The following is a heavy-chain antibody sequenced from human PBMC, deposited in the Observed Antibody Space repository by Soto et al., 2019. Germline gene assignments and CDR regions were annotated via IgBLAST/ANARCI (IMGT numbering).Heavy chain of an antibody. V-gene: IGHV3-21*01. J-gene: IGHJ4*02. CDR2: ISSSSSYI. CDR3: ASYSSSWSY. CDR1: GFTFSSYS. D-gene: IGHD6-13*01. Sequence: EVQLVESGGGLVKPGGSLRLSCAASGFTFSSYSMNWVRQAPGKGLEWVSAISSSSSYIYYADSVKGRFTISRDNAKNALYLQMNRLRAEDTAVYYCASYSSSWSYWGQGTLVTVSS.